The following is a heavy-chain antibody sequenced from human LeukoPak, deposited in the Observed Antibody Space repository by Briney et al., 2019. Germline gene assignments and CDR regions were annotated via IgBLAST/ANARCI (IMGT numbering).Heavy chain of an antibody. D-gene: IGHD2-21*02. CDR1: GYTFTSYG. Sequence: GAPVKVSCKASGYTFTSYGISWVRQAPGQGLEWMGWISAYNGNTNYAQKLQGRVTMTTDTSTSTAYMELRSLRSDDTAVYYCARAYCGGDCYSGAFDIWGQGTMVTVSS. J-gene: IGHJ3*02. V-gene: IGHV1-18*01. CDR3: ARAYCGGDCYSGAFDI. CDR2: ISAYNGNT.